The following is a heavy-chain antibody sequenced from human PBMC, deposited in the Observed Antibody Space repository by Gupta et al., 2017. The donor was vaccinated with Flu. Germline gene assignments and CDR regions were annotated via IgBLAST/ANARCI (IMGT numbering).Heavy chain of an antibody. CDR1: GYNFTSYD. CDR3: ANVGSLCDEATCYSSEHFDS. V-gene: IGHV1-8*01. Sequence: QVRLVQSGAEVKKPGASVKVSCTTSGYNFTSYDINWVRQAPGQGLEWMGWMTPNNGDTAYGHKLQGRVTRTRDTSLSTAYMELSSLTSDEKDGYYWANVGSLCDEATCYSSEHFDSWGQGTLVTVSS. D-gene: IGHD2-21*02. J-gene: IGHJ4*02. CDR2: MTPNNGDT.